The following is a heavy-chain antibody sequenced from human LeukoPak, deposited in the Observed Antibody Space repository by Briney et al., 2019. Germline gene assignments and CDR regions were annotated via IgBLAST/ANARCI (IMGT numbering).Heavy chain of an antibody. CDR1: GGSISSYY. J-gene: IGHJ3*01. V-gene: IGHV4-59*01. D-gene: IGHD3-22*01. CDR3: AGTYYYDSSGYYYP. Sequence: SETLSLTCTVSGGSISSYYWSWIRQPPGKGLEWIGYIYYSGSTNYNPSLKSRVTISVGTSKNQFSLKLSSVTAADTAVHYCAGTYYYDSSGYYYPWGQGTMVTVSS. CDR2: IYYSGST.